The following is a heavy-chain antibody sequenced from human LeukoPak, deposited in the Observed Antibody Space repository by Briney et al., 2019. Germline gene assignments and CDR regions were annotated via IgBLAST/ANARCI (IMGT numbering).Heavy chain of an antibody. D-gene: IGHD6-19*01. Sequence: GGSLRLSCAASGFTFSNCAMHWVRQDSGRGLDWVAVISHDGINTYYADSVKGRFTISRDNSKNTLYLQVNSLRVEDTAVYYCVKDQREAYRSGWSRDFDYWGQGTLVTVSS. J-gene: IGHJ4*02. CDR3: VKDQREAYRSGWSRDFDY. CDR1: GFTFSNCA. V-gene: IGHV3-30*18. CDR2: ISHDGINT.